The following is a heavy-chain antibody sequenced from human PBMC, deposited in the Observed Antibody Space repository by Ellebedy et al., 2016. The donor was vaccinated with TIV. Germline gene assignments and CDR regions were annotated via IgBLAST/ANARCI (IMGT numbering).Heavy chain of an antibody. D-gene: IGHD1-1*01. Sequence: GESLKISCKTSGYSFPNHWIGWVRQMPGRGLEWMGRIYPGDSDTIYSPSFEGQVTLSVDESLSTAYLHWSSLQASDTATYFCTRRTGDNFDFWGQGTRVTVAS. CDR3: TRRTGDNFDF. J-gene: IGHJ5*01. CDR1: GYSFPNHW. CDR2: IYPGDSDT. V-gene: IGHV5-51*01.